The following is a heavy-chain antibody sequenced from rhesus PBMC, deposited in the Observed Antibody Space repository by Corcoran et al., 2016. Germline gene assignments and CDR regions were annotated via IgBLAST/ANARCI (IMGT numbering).Heavy chain of an antibody. V-gene: IGHV3S5*01. CDR1: GFTFSSYG. J-gene: IGHJ4*01. CDR3: AKGAGYFDY. CDR2: LNSGGGST. Sequence: EVQLVETGGGLVQPGGSLKLSCAASGFTFSSYGMSWVRQAPGKGLEWVSALNSGGGSTYYADYVKGRFTISRDNSKNTLSLQMNSLRAEDTAVYYCAKGAGYFDYWGQGVLVTVSS.